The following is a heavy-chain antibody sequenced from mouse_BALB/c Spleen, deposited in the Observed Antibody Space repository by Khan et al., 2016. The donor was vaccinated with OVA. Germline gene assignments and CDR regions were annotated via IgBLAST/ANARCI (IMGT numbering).Heavy chain of an antibody. J-gene: IGHJ2*01. CDR1: GYTFTSYW. V-gene: IGHV1-7*01. Sequence: VQLQESGAELAKPGASVKMSCKASGYTFTSYWMHWIKQRPGQGLEWIGYINPTSGYTDSNQKFKDKATLIADKSSSTAYMQLSSLTSDYSAIYYCARDRIDYWGQGTALTVSS. CDR2: INPTSGYT. CDR3: ARDRIDY.